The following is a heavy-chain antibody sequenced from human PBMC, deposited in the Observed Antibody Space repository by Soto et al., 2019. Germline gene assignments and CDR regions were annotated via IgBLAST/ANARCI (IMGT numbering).Heavy chain of an antibody. CDR2: IIPIFGAA. CDR3: ARGGRTGYTFGKIDL. Sequence: QVQLVQSGAEVKKRGSSVRVSCKASGGTFSNYAFSWVRQAPGQGLECMGGIIPIFGAATYAQKFRDRLTITADESASTIYMELSSLTSEDTAIYYCARGGRTGYTFGKIDLWGHGTGVTVSS. V-gene: IGHV1-69*01. J-gene: IGHJ5*02. D-gene: IGHD5-18*01. CDR1: GGTFSNYA.